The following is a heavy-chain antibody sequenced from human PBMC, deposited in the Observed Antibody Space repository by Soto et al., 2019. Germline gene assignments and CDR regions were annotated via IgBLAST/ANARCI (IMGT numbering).Heavy chain of an antibody. Sequence: LSLTCAVYGGSFSGYYWSWVRQPPGKGLEWIGEISHSGSTSYNPSLKSRVTISIDTSKNQFSLKLSSVSAADTAMYYCARGLQRRFGGYKGLGYHGMDVWGQGTTVTVSS. CDR1: GGSFSGYY. CDR3: ARGLQRRFGGYKGLGYHGMDV. V-gene: IGHV4-34*01. CDR2: ISHSGST. J-gene: IGHJ6*02. D-gene: IGHD5-12*01.